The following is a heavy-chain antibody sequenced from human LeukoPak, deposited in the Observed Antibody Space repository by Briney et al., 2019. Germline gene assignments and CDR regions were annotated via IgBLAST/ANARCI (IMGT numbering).Heavy chain of an antibody. V-gene: IGHV4-34*01. CDR3: ARIDYCGSGSYFTIDY. Sequence: SETLSLTCAVYGGSFSGYYWGWIRQPPGKGLEWIGEINHSGSTNYNPSLKSRVTISVDTSKNPFFLKLSSVTAADTAVYYCARIDYCGSGSYFTIDYWGQGTLVTVSS. J-gene: IGHJ4*02. CDR2: INHSGST. CDR1: GGSFSGYY. D-gene: IGHD3-10*01.